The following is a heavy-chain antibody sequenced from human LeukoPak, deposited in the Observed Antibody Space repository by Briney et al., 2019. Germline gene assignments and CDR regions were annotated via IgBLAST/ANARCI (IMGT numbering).Heavy chain of an antibody. J-gene: IGHJ4*02. CDR2: INHSGST. V-gene: IGHV4-34*01. CDR3: ARVPLVRPLVL. D-gene: IGHD3-10*02. CDR1: GGSFSGYY. Sequence: SETLSLTCAVYGGSFSGYYWSWIRQPPGKGLEWIGEINHSGSTNYNPSLKSRVTISVDTSKNQFSLKLSSVTAADTAVYYCARVPLVRPLVLWGQGTLVTVSS.